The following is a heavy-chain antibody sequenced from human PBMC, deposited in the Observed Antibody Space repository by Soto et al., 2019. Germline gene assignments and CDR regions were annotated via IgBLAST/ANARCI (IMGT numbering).Heavy chain of an antibody. CDR3: ARDRLSCSSTSCYHNWFDP. V-gene: IGHV4-31*03. J-gene: IGHJ5*02. Sequence: SETLSLTCTVSGGSISSGGYYWSWIRQHPGKGLEWIGYIYYSGSTYYNPSLKSRVTMSVDTSKNQFSLKLSSVTAADTAVYYCARDRLSCSSTSCYHNWFDPWGQGTLVTVSS. CDR1: GGSISSGGYY. D-gene: IGHD2-2*01. CDR2: IYYSGST.